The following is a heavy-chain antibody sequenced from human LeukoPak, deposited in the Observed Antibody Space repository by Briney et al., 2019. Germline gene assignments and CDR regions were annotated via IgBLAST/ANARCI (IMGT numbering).Heavy chain of an antibody. CDR3: ARGFGMDLDILTGYSPPASSYYFDY. CDR1: GDSVSSNSAA. V-gene: IGHV6-1*01. J-gene: IGHJ4*02. Sequence: PSQTLSLTCAISGDSVSSNSAAWNWIRQSPSRGLEWLGRTYYRSKWYNDYAVSVKSRITTNPDTSKNQFSLQLNSVTPEDTAVYYCARGFGMDLDILTGYSPPASSYYFDYWGQGTLVTVSS. D-gene: IGHD3-9*01. CDR2: TYYRSKWYN.